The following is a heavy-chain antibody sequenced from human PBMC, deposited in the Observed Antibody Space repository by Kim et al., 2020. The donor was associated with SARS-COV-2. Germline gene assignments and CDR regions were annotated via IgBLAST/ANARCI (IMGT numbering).Heavy chain of an antibody. J-gene: IGHJ5*02. V-gene: IGHV4-59*01. D-gene: IGHD3-10*01. CDR1: GGSISSYY. Sequence: SETLSLTCTVSGGSISSYYWSWIRQPPGKGLEWIGYIYYSGSTNYNPSLKSRVTISVDTSKNQFSLKLSSVTAADTAVYYCARESSFYYYGLGSYWGGWFDPWGQGTLVNVSS. CDR2: IYYSGST. CDR3: ARESSFYYYGLGSYWGGWFDP.